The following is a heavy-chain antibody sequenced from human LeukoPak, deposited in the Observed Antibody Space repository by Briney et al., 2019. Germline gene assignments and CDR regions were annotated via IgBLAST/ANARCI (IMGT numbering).Heavy chain of an antibody. D-gene: IGHD4-17*01. CDR2: IYYTGST. CDR3: VRHVGANGYGDYGDY. CDR1: GGSISSGSFY. V-gene: IGHV4-39*01. J-gene: IGHJ4*02. Sequence: PSETLSLTCTVSGGSISSGSFYWGWIRQPPGKGLEWIGNIYYTGSTYYNPSLKSRVTISVDTSKNQFSLKLSSVTAADTAVYYCVRHVGANGYGDYGDYWGQGTLVSVSS.